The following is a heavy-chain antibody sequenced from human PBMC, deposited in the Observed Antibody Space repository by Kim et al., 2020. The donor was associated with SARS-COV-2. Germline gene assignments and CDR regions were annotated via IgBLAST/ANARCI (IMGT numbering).Heavy chain of an antibody. CDR2: TQ. D-gene: IGHD6-19*01. J-gene: IGHJ4*02. V-gene: IGHV3-33*01. CDR3: ARDTEAGMDY. Sequence: TQSYADSVQGRFTISRYNSKNTLYLQMNSLRAEDTAVYYCARDTEAGMDYWGQGTLVTVSS.